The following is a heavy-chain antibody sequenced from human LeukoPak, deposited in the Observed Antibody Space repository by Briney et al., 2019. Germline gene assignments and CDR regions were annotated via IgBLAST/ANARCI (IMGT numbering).Heavy chain of an antibody. D-gene: IGHD5-24*01. V-gene: IGHV5-51*01. Sequence: GESLKISCKGSGYSFTSYWSGWVRQMPGIGLECMGIIYPGDSDTRYSPSFQGQVTISADKSISTAYLQWSSLKASDTAMYYCARHSVEMATIDAFDIWSQGTMVTVSS. CDR2: IYPGDSDT. J-gene: IGHJ3*02. CDR3: ARHSVEMATIDAFDI. CDR1: GYSFTSYW.